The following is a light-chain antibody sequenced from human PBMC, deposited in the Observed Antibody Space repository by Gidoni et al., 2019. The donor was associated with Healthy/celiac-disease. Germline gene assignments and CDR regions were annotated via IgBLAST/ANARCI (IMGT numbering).Light chain of an antibody. CDR2: KAY. J-gene: IGKJ3*01. V-gene: IGKV1-5*03. CDR3: QQYNSYPT. Sequence: DIQMTQSHSTLSVSVGDRVTITFRASQSISSWLAWYQQKPGKAPKLLCYKAYSLESGVQSRFSGSGSGTEFILTISSLQPDDFATYYCQQYNSYPTFGPXTKVDIK. CDR1: QSISSW.